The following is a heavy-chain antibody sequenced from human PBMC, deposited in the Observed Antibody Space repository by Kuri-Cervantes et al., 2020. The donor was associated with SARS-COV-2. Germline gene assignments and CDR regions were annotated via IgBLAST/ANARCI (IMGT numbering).Heavy chain of an antibody. CDR1: GGSFSGYY. Sequence: SETLSLTCAVYGGSFSGYYWSWIRQPPGKGLEWIGYIYYSGSTNYNPSLKSRVTIPVDTSKNQFSLKLSSVTAADTAVYYCARGRYSYGYGWFDPWGQGTLVTVSS. CDR3: ARGRYSYGYGWFDP. V-gene: IGHV4-59*12. J-gene: IGHJ5*02. D-gene: IGHD5-18*01. CDR2: IYYSGST.